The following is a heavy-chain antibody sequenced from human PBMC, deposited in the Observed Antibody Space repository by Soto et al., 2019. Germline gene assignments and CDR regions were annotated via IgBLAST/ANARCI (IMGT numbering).Heavy chain of an antibody. CDR2: ISASGRS. Sequence: QVQLQESGPGLVKPSETLSLTCTVSGDFISNFYWSWIRQPAGQGLQSLGRISASGRSNYHPNLHRRVVMSLDTSNNQFSLRLTSLSAADTAVYFCAMGMGRYFDLLGRGTLVTVFS. D-gene: IGHD1-26*01. V-gene: IGHV4-4*07. CDR3: AMGMGRYFDL. J-gene: IGHJ2*01. CDR1: GDFISNFY.